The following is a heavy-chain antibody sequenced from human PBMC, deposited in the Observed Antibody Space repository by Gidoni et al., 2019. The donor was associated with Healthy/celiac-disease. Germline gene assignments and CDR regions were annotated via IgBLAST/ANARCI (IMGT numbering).Heavy chain of an antibody. D-gene: IGHD6-19*01. CDR2: IYYSGST. CDR3: ARVRVAGMVDY. Sequence: QVQLQESGPGLVKPSETLSLTCTVSGGSISSYYWSWIRQPPGKGLEWIGYIYYSGSTNYNPSLKSRVTISVDTSKNQFSLKLSSVTAADTAVYYCARVRVAGMVDYWGQGTLVTVSS. CDR1: GGSISSYY. J-gene: IGHJ4*02. V-gene: IGHV4-59*01.